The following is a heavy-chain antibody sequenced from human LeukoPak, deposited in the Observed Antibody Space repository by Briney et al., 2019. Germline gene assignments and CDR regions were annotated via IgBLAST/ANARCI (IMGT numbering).Heavy chain of an antibody. D-gene: IGHD2-21*02. V-gene: IGHV4-31*03. CDR3: ARKVRYGGGDCYSH. CDR2: IYYSGST. CDR1: GGSISSGGYY. Sequence: PSETLSLTCTVSGGSISSGGYYWSWIRQHPGKGLEWIRYIYYSGSTYYNPSLKSRVTISVDKSKNEFSLKLSPVTAADTAVYYCARKVRYGGGDCYSHWGQGTLVTVSS. J-gene: IGHJ4*02.